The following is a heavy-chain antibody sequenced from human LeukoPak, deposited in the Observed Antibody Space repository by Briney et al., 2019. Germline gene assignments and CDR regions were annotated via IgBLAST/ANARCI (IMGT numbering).Heavy chain of an antibody. CDR1: GFTVSYNY. CDR3: ARGPSDYGYYYYGMDV. CDR2: IYSGGSI. Sequence: PGGSLRLSCAASGFTVSYNYMSWVRQAPGKGLEWVSVIYSGGSIYYADSVKGRFTISRDNSKNTLYLQVNSLRVEDTAVYYCARGPSDYGYYYYGMDVWGKGTTVTVSS. V-gene: IGHV3-53*01. J-gene: IGHJ6*04. D-gene: IGHD4-17*01.